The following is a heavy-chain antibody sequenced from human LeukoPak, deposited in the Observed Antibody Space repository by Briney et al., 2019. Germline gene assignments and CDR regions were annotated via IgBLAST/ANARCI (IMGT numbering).Heavy chain of an antibody. CDR3: AKEEGEAAENDAFDI. Sequence: GGSLRLSCAASEFTFSSYSMNWVRQAPGKGLEWVSSISSSSNYIYYADSVKGRFTISRDNAKNSLYLQMNSVRAEDTAVYYCAKEEGEAAENDAFDIWGQGTMVTVSS. J-gene: IGHJ3*02. D-gene: IGHD6-25*01. CDR1: EFTFSSYS. V-gene: IGHV3-21*04. CDR2: ISSSSNYI.